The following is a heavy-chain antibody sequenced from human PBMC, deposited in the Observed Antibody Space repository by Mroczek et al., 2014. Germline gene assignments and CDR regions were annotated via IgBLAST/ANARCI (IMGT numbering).Heavy chain of an antibody. V-gene: IGHV1-2*02. CDR1: GYTFTGYY. Sequence: QVQLVESGAEVKKPGASVKVSCKASGYTFTGYYMHWVRQAPGQGLEWMGWINPNSGGTNYAQKFQGRVTMTRDTSISTAYMELSRLRSDDTAVYYCARAYCGGDCSNYYYYYYMDVWGKGPRSPSP. CDR3: ARAYCGGDCSNYYYYYYMDV. J-gene: IGHJ6*03. D-gene: IGHD2-21*01. CDR2: INPNSGGT.